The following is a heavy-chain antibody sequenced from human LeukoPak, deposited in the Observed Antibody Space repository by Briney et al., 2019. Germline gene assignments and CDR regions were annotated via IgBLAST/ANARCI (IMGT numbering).Heavy chain of an antibody. Sequence: PSGTLSLTCAVSGGSISSSNWWSWVRQPPGKGLEWIGEIYHSGSTNYNPSLKSRVTISVDTSKNQFSLKLSSVTAADTAVYYCARGQSLQQQLGRVSRYYGMDVWGQGTTVTVSS. CDR3: ARGQSLQQQLGRVSRYYGMDV. V-gene: IGHV4-4*02. CDR2: IYHSGST. J-gene: IGHJ6*02. CDR1: GGSISSSNW. D-gene: IGHD6-13*01.